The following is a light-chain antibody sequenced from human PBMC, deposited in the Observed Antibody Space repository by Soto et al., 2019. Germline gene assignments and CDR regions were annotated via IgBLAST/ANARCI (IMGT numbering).Light chain of an antibody. CDR3: QQYNSYHT. V-gene: IGKV1-5*01. Sequence: IQMPQSPSTLSASVGDRVTITCRASQSISGWLAWYQQKPGKAPKLLIYDASNLESGVPSRFSGSGSGTEFTLTISSLQPDDFATYYCQQYNSYHTFGQGTKVDIK. CDR1: QSISGW. J-gene: IGKJ2*01. CDR2: DAS.